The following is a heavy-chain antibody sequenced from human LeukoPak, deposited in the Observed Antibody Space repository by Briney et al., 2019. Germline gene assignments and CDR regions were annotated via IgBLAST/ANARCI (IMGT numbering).Heavy chain of an antibody. Sequence: GGSLRLSCAASGFTFSSYWMSWVRQAPGKGLEWVANIKQDGSEKYCVDSVKGRFTISRDNAKNSLYLQMNSLRAEDTAVYYCARQWRELQLGYWGQGTLVTVSP. CDR3: ARQWRELQLGY. CDR1: GFTFSSYW. CDR2: IKQDGSEK. V-gene: IGHV3-7*01. D-gene: IGHD1-26*01. J-gene: IGHJ4*02.